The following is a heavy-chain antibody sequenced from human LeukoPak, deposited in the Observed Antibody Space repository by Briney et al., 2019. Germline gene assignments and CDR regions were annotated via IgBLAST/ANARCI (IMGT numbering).Heavy chain of an antibody. CDR1: GYTFTGYY. V-gene: IGHV1-2*02. J-gene: IGHJ5*02. D-gene: IGHD6-13*01. Sequence: WASVKVSCKASGYTFTGYYMHWVHQVPGQGLEWMGWINSNSGDTNYAQKFQGRVTMTRDTSISTAYMELSRLRSDDTAVYYCARAIAAAGFNWFDPWGQGTLVTVSS. CDR3: ARAIAAAGFNWFDP. CDR2: INSNSGDT.